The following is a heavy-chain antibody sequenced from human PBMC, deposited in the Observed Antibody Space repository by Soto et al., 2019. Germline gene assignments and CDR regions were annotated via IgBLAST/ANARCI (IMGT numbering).Heavy chain of an antibody. J-gene: IGHJ4*02. V-gene: IGHV4-39*01. Sequence: AATLSLTRADSGGSISGSYYYWGWLRQSPGRGPEWIGRVFYTGFTSYNPSLESRVSVSVDTSKNQFSLKLSAVTAADTAVYYCASSQKGYNWNYFDHWGQGALVTVSS. D-gene: IGHD1-20*01. CDR3: ASSQKGYNWNYFDH. CDR1: GGSISGSYYY. CDR2: VFYTGFT.